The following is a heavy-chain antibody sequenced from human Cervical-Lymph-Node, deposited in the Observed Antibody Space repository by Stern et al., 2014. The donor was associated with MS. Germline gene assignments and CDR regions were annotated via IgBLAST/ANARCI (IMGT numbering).Heavy chain of an antibody. Sequence: QLVQSGGGVIQPGGSLRLSCTASGFTVSRDYMTWVRPAPGKGLELVLLITNVASTFYTDSVKGRFTISRDDSKNTVYLHMTSLRAEDTAMYYCARDTSSPERSDWWGQGTLVTVSS. D-gene: IGHD1-1*01. J-gene: IGHJ4*02. CDR3: ARDTSSPERSDW. CDR2: ITNVAST. V-gene: IGHV3-53*01. CDR1: GFTVSRDY.